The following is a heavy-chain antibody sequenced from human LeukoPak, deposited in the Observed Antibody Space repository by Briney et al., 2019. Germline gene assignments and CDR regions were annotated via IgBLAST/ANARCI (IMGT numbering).Heavy chain of an antibody. CDR2: ISSSGSTI. CDR3: ARGGSSWYSPRYYYYYMDV. CDR1: GFTFSDYY. V-gene: IGHV3-11*04. Sequence: SGGSLRLSCAASGFTFSDYYMSWIRQAPGKGLEWVSYISSSGSTIYYADSVKGRFTISRDNAENSLYLQMNSLRAEDTAVYYCARGGSSWYSPRYYYYYMDVWGKGTTVTVSS. J-gene: IGHJ6*03. D-gene: IGHD6-13*01.